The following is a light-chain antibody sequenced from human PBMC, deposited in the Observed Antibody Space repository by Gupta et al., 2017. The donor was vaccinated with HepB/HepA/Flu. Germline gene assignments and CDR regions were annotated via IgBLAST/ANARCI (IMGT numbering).Light chain of an antibody. CDR3: GTSDSRLKGFV. CDR2: END. Sequence: VLTQPPLVSAAPGLKVTIPCSGSSSNIRNNYVSWYQQLQGTAPKRCILENDKRPSGIPDRFSGSKSGTSDTLTINGLQTEDEAEYYCGTSDSRLKGFVFGGGTRLTVL. J-gene: IGLJ2*01. CDR1: SSNIRNNY. V-gene: IGLV1-51*02.